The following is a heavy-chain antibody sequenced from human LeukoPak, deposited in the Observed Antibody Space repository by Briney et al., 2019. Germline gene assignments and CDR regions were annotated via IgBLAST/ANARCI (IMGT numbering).Heavy chain of an antibody. J-gene: IGHJ4*02. V-gene: IGHV3-48*03. CDR2: ISSSGSTI. D-gene: IGHD3-3*01. CDR1: GFTFTNYE. Sequence: PGXXLRLSCAASGFTFTNYEMNWVRQAPGKGLEWVSYISSSGSTIYYADSVKGRFTVSRDNAKSSLFLQMNSLRAEDTAIYYCARDYRESAIFGVVYGIDYWGQGTLVTVSS. CDR3: ARDYRESAIFGVVYGIDY.